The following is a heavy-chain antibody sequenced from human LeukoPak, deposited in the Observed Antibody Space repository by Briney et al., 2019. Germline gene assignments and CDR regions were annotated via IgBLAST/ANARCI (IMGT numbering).Heavy chain of an antibody. CDR3: ARDSGTTVGYFDY. V-gene: IGHV3-66*01. D-gene: IGHD4-23*01. Sequence: ETLSLTCTVSGGSVSSGSYYWSWVRQAPGRGLEWVSVIYSGGNTCYADSVKGRFTISRDNSKNTLYLQMNSLRAEDTAVYYCARDSGTTVGYFDYWGQGTLVTVSS. J-gene: IGHJ4*02. CDR1: GGSVSSGSYY. CDR2: IYSGGNT.